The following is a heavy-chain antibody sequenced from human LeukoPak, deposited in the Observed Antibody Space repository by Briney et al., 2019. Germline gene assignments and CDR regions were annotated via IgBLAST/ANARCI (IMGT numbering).Heavy chain of an antibody. J-gene: IGHJ3*02. CDR1: GFTVSSNY. CDR2: IYSGGST. CDR3: ASGAPRDAFDI. Sequence: PGGSLRLSCAASGFTVSSNYMSWVRQAPGKGLEWVSVIYSGGSTYYADSVKGRFTISRDNSKNTLYLQMNSLRAEDTAVYYCASGAPRDAFDIWGQGTMVTVSS. D-gene: IGHD1-26*01. V-gene: IGHV3-66*01.